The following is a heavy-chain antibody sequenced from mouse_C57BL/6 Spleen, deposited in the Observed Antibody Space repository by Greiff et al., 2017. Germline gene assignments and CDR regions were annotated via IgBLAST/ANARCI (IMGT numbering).Heavy chain of an antibody. J-gene: IGHJ2*01. D-gene: IGHD3-3*01. V-gene: IGHV5-6*01. CDR1: GFTFSSYG. Sequence: EVQLVESGGDLVKPGGSLKLSCAASGFTFSSYGMSWVRQTPDKRLEWVATISSGGSYTYYPDSVKGRFTISRDNAKNTPYLQMSSLKSEDTAMYYCARHGDGERNGYVDYWGQGTTLTVSS. CDR3: ARHGDGERNGYVDY. CDR2: ISSGGSYT.